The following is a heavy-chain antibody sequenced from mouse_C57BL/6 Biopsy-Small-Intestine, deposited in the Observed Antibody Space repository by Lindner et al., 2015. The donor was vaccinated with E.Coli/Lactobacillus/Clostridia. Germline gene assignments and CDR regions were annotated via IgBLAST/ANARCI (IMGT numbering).Heavy chain of an antibody. V-gene: IGHV1S126*01. Sequence: SVKVSCKTFGGSFSSYATNWVRQAPGQGLEWMGGILPIFPLLNHAQKFQGRVTFTADESTSTAYMELSSLQSEDTAVYYCARRAKNVFCGGDCHYFDYWGQGTQVTVSS. D-gene: IGHD2-13*01. CDR1: GGSFSSYA. CDR3: ARRAKNVFCGGDCHYFDY. CDR2: ILPIFPLL. J-gene: IGHJ1*01.